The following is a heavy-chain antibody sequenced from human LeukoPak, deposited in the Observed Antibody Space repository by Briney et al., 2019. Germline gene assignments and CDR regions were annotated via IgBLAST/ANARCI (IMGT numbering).Heavy chain of an antibody. CDR2: INHSGST. D-gene: IGHD6-6*01. CDR3: ARGPSSSSGLDY. J-gene: IGHJ4*02. V-gene: IGHV4-4*02. CDR1: GGSISSHNW. Sequence: PSETLSLTCAVSGGSISSHNWWSWVRQPPGKGLEWIGEINHSGSTNYNPSLKSRVTISVDTSKNQFSLKLSSVTAADTAVYYCARGPSSSSGLDYWGQGTLVTVSS.